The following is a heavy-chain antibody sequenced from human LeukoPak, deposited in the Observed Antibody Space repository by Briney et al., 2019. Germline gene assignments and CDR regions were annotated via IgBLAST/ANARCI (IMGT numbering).Heavy chain of an antibody. V-gene: IGHV4-4*07. D-gene: IGHD3-10*01. J-gene: IGHJ6*02. Sequence: SETLSLTCTVSGGSISSYYWSWIRQPAGKGLEWIGRIYTSGSTNYNPSLKSRVTMSVDTSKNQFSLKLSSVTAADTAVYYCARGGQYGSGSYYTYYYYGMDVWGQETTVTVSS. CDR2: IYTSGST. CDR3: ARGGQYGSGSYYTYYYYGMDV. CDR1: GGSISSYY.